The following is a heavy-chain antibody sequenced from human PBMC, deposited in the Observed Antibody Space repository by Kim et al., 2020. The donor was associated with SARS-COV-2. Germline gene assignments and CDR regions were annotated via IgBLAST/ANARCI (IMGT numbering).Heavy chain of an antibody. CDR2: IIPIFGTA. J-gene: IGHJ2*01. V-gene: IGHV1-69*13. Sequence: SVKVSCKASGGTFSSYAISWVRQAPGQGLEWMGGIIPIFGTANYAQKFQGRVTITADESTSTAYMELSSLRSEDTAVYYCARRHSVGGDYRAQHWYFDLWGRGTLVTVSS. CDR3: ARRHSVGGDYRAQHWYFDL. D-gene: IGHD4-17*01. CDR1: GGTFSSYA.